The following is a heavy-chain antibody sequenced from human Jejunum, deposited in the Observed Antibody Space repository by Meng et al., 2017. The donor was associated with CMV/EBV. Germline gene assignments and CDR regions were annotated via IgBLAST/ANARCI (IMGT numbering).Heavy chain of an antibody. J-gene: IGHJ6*02. V-gene: IGHV1-18*01. CDR1: YPCANYG. CDR3: ARGPYDFWSRQYFGMDV. CDR2: ISPYNGNT. Sequence: YPCANYGLTWVRQAPGQGFEWMGWISPYNGNTNYAQSLQGRVTMTTDRYTNTAFMELRSLTSDDTAVYYCARGPYDFWSRQYFGMDVWGQGTTVTVSS. D-gene: IGHD3-3*01.